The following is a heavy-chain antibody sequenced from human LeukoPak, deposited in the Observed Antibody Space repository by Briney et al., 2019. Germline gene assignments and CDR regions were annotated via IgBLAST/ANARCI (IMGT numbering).Heavy chain of an antibody. Sequence: PSETLSLTCGVSGGSITTTNYWSWVRQPPGGGLEWIGEIALAGRTRYNPSLQSRVHISIDESKNHLYLNLASVTAADTAVYYCSRESGPFCPFGHWGQGTLVAVTS. J-gene: IGHJ4*02. CDR1: GGSITTTNY. D-gene: IGHD1-26*01. CDR3: SRESGPFCPFGH. V-gene: IGHV4-4*02. CDR2: IALAGRT.